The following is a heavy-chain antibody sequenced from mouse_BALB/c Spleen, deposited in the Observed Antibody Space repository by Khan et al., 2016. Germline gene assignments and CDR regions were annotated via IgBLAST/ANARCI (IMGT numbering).Heavy chain of an antibody. V-gene: IGHV9-2-1*01. CDR3: ARSMGSSNAYYAMDY. J-gene: IGHJ4*01. CDR1: GYTFTDYS. CDR2: INTETGEP. Sequence: QIQLVQSGPELKKPGETVKISCKASGYTFTDYSMHWVKQAPGKGLKWMGWINTETGEPTYADDFKGRFAFSLETSASTAYLQINNLKNEDTATXFCARSMGSSNAYYAMDYWGQRTSVTAAS. D-gene: IGHD1-1*01.